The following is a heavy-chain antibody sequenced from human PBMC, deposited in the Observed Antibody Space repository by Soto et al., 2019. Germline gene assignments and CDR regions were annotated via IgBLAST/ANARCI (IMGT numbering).Heavy chain of an antibody. CDR2: INAGNGIT. D-gene: IGHD2-2*01. J-gene: IGHJ3*02. CDR3: ATAIADDAFDI. Sequence: ASVKVSCKASGYTFTSYAMHWVRQAPGQRLEWMGWINAGNGITKYSQKFQGRVTITRDTSASTAYMELSSLRFEDTAVYFCATAIADDAFDIWGRGTMVTVSS. V-gene: IGHV1-3*01. CDR1: GYTFTSYA.